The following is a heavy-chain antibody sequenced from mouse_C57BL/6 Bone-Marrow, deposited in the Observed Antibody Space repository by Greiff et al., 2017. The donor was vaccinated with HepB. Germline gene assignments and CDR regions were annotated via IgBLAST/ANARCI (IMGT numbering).Heavy chain of an antibody. D-gene: IGHD2-5*01. CDR1: GYTFTSYW. CDR3: AREPYYSNYDY. CDR2: IHPNSGST. J-gene: IGHJ2*01. Sequence: QVQLQQPGAELVKPGASVKLSCKASGYTFTSYWMHWVKQRPGQGLEWIGMIHPNSGSTNYNEKFKSKATLTVDKSSSTAYMQLSSLTSEDSAVYYCAREPYYSNYDYWGQGTTLTVSS. V-gene: IGHV1-64*01.